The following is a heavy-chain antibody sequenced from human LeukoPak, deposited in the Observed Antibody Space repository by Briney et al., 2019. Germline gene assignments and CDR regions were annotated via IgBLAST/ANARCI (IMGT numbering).Heavy chain of an antibody. Sequence: SETLSLTCTVSGGSISSYYWGWIRQPPGEGLEWIGYIYYSGSTNYDPSLKSRVTISVDTSKNQFSLKLSSVTAADTAVYYCARNRVDAFDIWGQGTMVTVSS. CDR2: IYYSGST. J-gene: IGHJ3*02. V-gene: IGHV4-59*01. CDR3: ARNRVDAFDI. CDR1: GGSISSYY. D-gene: IGHD2/OR15-2a*01.